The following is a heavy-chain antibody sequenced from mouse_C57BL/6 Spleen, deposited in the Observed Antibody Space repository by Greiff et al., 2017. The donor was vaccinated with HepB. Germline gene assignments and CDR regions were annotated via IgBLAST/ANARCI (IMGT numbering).Heavy chain of an antibody. D-gene: IGHD1-1*01. J-gene: IGHJ4*01. CDR2: ISSGGSYT. CDR1: GFTFSSYG. CDR3: ARHLMTTVVRYYAMDY. Sequence: EVKLMESGGDLVKPGGSLKLSCAASGFTFSSYGMSWVRQTPDKRLEWVATISSGGSYTYYPDSVKGRFTISRDNAKNTLYLQMSSLKSEDTAMYYCARHLMTTVVRYYAMDYWGQGTSVTVSS. V-gene: IGHV5-6*01.